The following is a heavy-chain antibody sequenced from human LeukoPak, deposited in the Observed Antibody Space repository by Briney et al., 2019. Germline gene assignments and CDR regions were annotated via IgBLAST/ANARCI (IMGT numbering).Heavy chain of an antibody. Sequence: GESLKISCKGSGYSFTSYWISWVRQMPGKGLEWVGRIDPSDSYTNYSPSFPGHVTISADKAISTAYLQWSRLKASDTAMYYCARGGAVERYCSSTSCYWVDAFDIWGQGTMVTVSS. V-gene: IGHV5-10-1*01. J-gene: IGHJ3*02. CDR3: ARGGAVERYCSSTSCYWVDAFDI. CDR2: IDPSDSYT. D-gene: IGHD2-2*01. CDR1: GYSFTSYW.